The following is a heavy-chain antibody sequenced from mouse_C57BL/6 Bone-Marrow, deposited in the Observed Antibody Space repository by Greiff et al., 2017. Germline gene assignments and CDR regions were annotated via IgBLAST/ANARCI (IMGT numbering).Heavy chain of an antibody. J-gene: IGHJ3*01. CDR3: AREAYGSSYRFAY. Sequence: EVQLQQSGAVLVRPGASVKLSCTASGFNIKDDYMHWVQQRPEQGLEWIGWIDPENGDTEYASKFQGKATITADNTSNTAYLQLSSLTSEDTAVYYCAREAYGSSYRFAYWGQGTLVTVSA. CDR2: IDPENGDT. D-gene: IGHD1-1*01. V-gene: IGHV14-4*01. CDR1: GFNIKDDY.